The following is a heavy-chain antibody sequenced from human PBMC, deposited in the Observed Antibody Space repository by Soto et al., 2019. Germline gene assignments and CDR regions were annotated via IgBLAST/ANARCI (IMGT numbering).Heavy chain of an antibody. CDR2: IIPIFGTA. Sequence: ASVKVSCKASGGTFSSYAISWVRQAPGQGLEWMGGIIPIFGTANYAQKFQGRVTITADESTSTAYMELSSLRSEDTAVYYCARTQILTGYYVRDYYYYGMDVWGQGTTVTVSS. D-gene: IGHD3-9*01. CDR1: GGTFSSYA. V-gene: IGHV1-69*13. J-gene: IGHJ6*02. CDR3: ARTQILTGYYVRDYYYYGMDV.